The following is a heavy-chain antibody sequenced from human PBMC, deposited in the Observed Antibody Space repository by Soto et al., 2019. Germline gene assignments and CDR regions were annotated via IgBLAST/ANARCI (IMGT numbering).Heavy chain of an antibody. V-gene: IGHV1-18*01. Sequence: VPVKVSSKASGYTFASYGLSWARQATRKGLEWMGWISAYNGNTNYAQKLQGRVTMTTDTSTSTAYMELRSLRSDDTAVYYFAIERITIFEVLPPANWGQGTLVPLSS. CDR3: AIERITIFEVLPPAN. J-gene: IGHJ4*02. D-gene: IGHD3-3*01. CDR1: GYTFASYG. CDR2: ISAYNGNT.